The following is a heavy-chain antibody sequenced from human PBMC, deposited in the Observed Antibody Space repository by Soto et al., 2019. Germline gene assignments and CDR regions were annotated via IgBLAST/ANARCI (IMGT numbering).Heavy chain of an antibody. D-gene: IGHD5-18*01. CDR3: ARHPLTSVGTAMVGYSSSHAFDY. Sequence: GGSLRLSCAASGFTFSSYGMHWVRQAPGKGLEWVAVIWYDGSNKYYADSVKGRYTISRDNSKNTLYLQMNSLRAEDTAVYYCARHPLTSVGTAMVGYSSSHAFDYWGQGTLVTVSS. CDR2: IWYDGSNK. J-gene: IGHJ4*01. CDR1: GFTFSSYG. V-gene: IGHV3-33*01.